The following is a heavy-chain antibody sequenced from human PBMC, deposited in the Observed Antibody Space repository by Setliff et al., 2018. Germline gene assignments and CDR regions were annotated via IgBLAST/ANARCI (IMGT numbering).Heavy chain of an antibody. CDR1: GFTFSNAW. Sequence: PGGSLRLSCAASGFTFSNAWMSWVRQAPGKGLEWVGRIKSKTDGGTTDYAAPVKGRFTISRDDSKNTLYLQMNSLKTEDTDVYYCTTSAPYYYDSSGYYFDYWGQGTLVTVSS. J-gene: IGHJ4*02. V-gene: IGHV3-15*01. CDR2: IKSKTDGGTT. CDR3: TTSAPYYYDSSGYYFDY. D-gene: IGHD3-22*01.